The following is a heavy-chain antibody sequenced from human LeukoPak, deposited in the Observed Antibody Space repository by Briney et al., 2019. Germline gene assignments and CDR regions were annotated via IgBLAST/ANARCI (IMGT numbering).Heavy chain of an antibody. Sequence: SETLSLTCTVAGGSIDSYYWSWIRQPPGKGLEWIGYIYYTGSTEYHPSLKSRVTISLDTSKNQFPLKLTSVTAADTAVYYCARVYQSAEYYFDYWGQGNLVSVSS. CDR3: ARVYQSAEYYFDY. J-gene: IGHJ4*02. CDR1: GGSIDSYY. D-gene: IGHD2-2*01. CDR2: IYYTGST. V-gene: IGHV4-59*01.